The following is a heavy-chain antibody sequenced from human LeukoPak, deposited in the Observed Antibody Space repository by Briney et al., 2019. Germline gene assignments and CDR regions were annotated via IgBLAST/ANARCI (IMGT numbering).Heavy chain of an antibody. CDR2: IYYSGST. D-gene: IGHD3-22*01. V-gene: IGHV4-39*07. Sequence: SETLSLTCTVSGGSISSSSYYWGWIRQPPGKGLEWIGSIYYSGSTYSNPSLKSRVTISVDTSKNQFSLRLSSVTAADTALYYCARGHYYDSSGYYPNWFDPWGQGTLVTVSS. CDR3: ARGHYYDSSGYYPNWFDP. J-gene: IGHJ5*02. CDR1: GGSISSSSYY.